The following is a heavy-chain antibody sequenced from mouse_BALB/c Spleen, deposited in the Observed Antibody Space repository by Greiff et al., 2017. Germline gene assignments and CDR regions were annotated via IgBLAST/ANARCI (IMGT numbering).Heavy chain of an antibody. D-gene: IGHD2-12*01. CDR1: GFAFSSYD. Sequence: EVMLVESGGGLVKPGGSLKLSCAASGFAFSSYDMSWVRQTPEKRLEWVAYISSGGGSTYYPDTVKGRFTISRDNAKNTLYLQMSSLKSEDTAMYYCAMLYCYNGAYYFDYWGQGTTLTVSS. V-gene: IGHV5-12-1*01. CDR2: ISSGGGST. J-gene: IGHJ2*01. CDR3: AMLYCYNGAYYFDY.